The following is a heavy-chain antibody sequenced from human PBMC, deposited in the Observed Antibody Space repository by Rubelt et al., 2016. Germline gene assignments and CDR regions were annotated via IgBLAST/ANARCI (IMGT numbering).Heavy chain of an antibody. J-gene: IGHJ3*01. D-gene: IGHD3/OR15-3a*01. CDR1: GGSFSGYY. CDR2: INHSGST. V-gene: IGHV4-34*01. CDR3: VRRLETWTELHGDGFDV. Sequence: QVQLQQWGAGLLKPSETLSLTCAVYGGSFSGYYWSWIRQPPGKGLEWIGEINHSGSTNYNPSLKSRVTVSVDISKNQFSLKLSSGTGPDTAMYYCVRRLETWTELHGDGFDVWSRGTMVTV.